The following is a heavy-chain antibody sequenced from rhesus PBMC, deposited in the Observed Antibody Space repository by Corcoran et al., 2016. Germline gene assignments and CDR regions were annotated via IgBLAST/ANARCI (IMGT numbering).Heavy chain of an antibody. CDR1: GASLSSNY. V-gene: IGHV4S6*01. Sequence: QVQLQESGPGLVKPSETLPLPCAVSGASLSSNYCSWIRPPPGKGRAWIGYIYGGMVPPVYNPSLKNRLPLSKDTSENPFSLQLSSVPAADTAVYYCARTGGGGSSYLDRFDVWGAGVLVTVSS. J-gene: IGHJ5-1*01. CDR2: IYGGMVPP. D-gene: IGHD6-43*01. CDR3: ARTGGGGSSYLDRFDV.